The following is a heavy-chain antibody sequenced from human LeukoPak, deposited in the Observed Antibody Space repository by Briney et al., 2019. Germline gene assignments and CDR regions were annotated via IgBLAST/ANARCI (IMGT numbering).Heavy chain of an antibody. CDR1: GFTFSSYG. Sequence: GGSLRLSCAASGFTFSSYGMHWVRQAPGKGLEWVAFIQYDGSNKYYADSVKGRFTISRNNSKNTLYLQMDSLRAEDTAVYYCAKCRTNWNCFFGSWGQGTLVTVSS. V-gene: IGHV3-30*02. J-gene: IGHJ4*02. CDR2: IQYDGSNK. CDR3: AKCRTNWNCFFGS. D-gene: IGHD1-7*01.